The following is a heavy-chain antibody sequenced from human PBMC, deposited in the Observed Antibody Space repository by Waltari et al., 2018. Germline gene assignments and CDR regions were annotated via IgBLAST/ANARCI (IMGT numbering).Heavy chain of an antibody. J-gene: IGHJ5*02. V-gene: IGHV4-30-2*01. CDR2: IYHIGSA. D-gene: IGHD4-17*01. CDR1: GGSIRSRDYP. Sequence: QVQLQESGSGLVKPSQTLSLTCTVSGGSIRSRDYPWSWIRQPPGKDLEWIGYIYHIGSAYYSPSLKSRATISLDRSKNQFSLRLNSVTATDTAVYYCAREFRQTSGDYGWFDPWGQGILVTVSS. CDR3: AREFRQTSGDYGWFDP.